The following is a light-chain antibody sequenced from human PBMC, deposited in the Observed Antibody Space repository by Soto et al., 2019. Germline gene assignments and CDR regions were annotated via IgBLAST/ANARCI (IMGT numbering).Light chain of an antibody. Sequence: EIVLPQSPATPPVSPGERATLSCRTSQSVASNFAWYQQKPGQAPRLLVYGAFIRAPGFPVRFRGSGSGSEFTLTISSLQSEDGATYYCQQYDKWPYTFGQGTNLEIK. CDR3: QQYDKWPYT. CDR1: QSVASN. CDR2: GAF. V-gene: IGKV3-15*01. J-gene: IGKJ2*01.